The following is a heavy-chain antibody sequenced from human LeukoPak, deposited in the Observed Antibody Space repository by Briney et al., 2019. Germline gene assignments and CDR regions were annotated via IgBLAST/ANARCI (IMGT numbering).Heavy chain of an antibody. Sequence: ASVKVSCKVSGYTFTDYYMHWVQQAPGEGLEWMGLADPEDGETIYAEKFQGRVTITADTSTDTAYMELSSLRSEDTAVYYCATGLGYCSSTSCPDYWGQGTLVTVSS. V-gene: IGHV1-69-2*01. CDR2: ADPEDGET. J-gene: IGHJ4*02. D-gene: IGHD2-2*01. CDR3: ATGLGYCSSTSCPDY. CDR1: GYTFTDYY.